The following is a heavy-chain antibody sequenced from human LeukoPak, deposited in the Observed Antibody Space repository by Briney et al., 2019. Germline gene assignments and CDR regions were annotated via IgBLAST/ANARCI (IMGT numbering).Heavy chain of an antibody. CDR2: IYYSGSS. CDR1: GGSISSGGYY. J-gene: IGHJ5*02. Sequence: PSETLSLTCTVSGGSISSGGYYWSWIRQHPGKGLEWIGYIYYSGSSYYNPSLKSRVTISGDTSKNQFSLKLSSVTAADTAVYYCARGRYCSSTSCYPYWFDPWGQGTLVTVSS. D-gene: IGHD2-2*01. CDR3: ARGRYCSSTSCYPYWFDP. V-gene: IGHV4-31*03.